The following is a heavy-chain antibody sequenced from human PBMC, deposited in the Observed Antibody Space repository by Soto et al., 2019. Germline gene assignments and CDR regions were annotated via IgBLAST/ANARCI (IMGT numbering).Heavy chain of an antibody. V-gene: IGHV3-33*01. Sequence: PGGSLKLSCAASGFTFSSYGMHWVRQAPGKGLEWVAVIWYDGSNKYYADSVKGRFTISRGNSKNTLYLEMNTLRAEDTAVYYCASPPFYSSPSGFYFDYWGQGTLVTVSS. J-gene: IGHJ4*02. CDR1: GFTFSSYG. D-gene: IGHD6-6*01. CDR3: ASPPFYSSPSGFYFDY. CDR2: IWYDGSNK.